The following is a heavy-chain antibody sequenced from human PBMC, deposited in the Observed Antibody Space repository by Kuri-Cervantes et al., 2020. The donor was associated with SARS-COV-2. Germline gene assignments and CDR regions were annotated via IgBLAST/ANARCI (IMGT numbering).Heavy chain of an antibody. Sequence: GESLKISCAASGFIFSSYGMSWVRQAPGKGLEWVSAISGSGGSTYYADSVKGRFTISRDNSKNTLYLQMNILRAEDTAVYYCAREFYSGYDPYFDYWGQGTLVTVSS. CDR2: ISGSGGST. D-gene: IGHD5-12*01. J-gene: IGHJ4*02. CDR1: GFIFSSYG. CDR3: AREFYSGYDPYFDY. V-gene: IGHV3-23*01.